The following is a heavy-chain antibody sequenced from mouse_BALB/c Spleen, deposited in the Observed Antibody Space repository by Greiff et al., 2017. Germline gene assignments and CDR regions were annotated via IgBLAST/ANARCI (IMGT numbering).Heavy chain of an antibody. V-gene: IGHV1S22*01. D-gene: IGHD2-4*01. CDR1: GYTFTSYW. CDR2: IYPGSGST. J-gene: IGHJ4*01. Sequence: LQQPGSELVRPGASVKLSCKASGYTFTSYWMHWVKQRPGQGLEWIGNIYPGSGSTNYDEKFKSKATLTVDTSSSTAYMQLSSLTSEDSAVYYCTRSMITTYAMDDWGQGTSVTVSS. CDR3: TRSMITTYAMDD.